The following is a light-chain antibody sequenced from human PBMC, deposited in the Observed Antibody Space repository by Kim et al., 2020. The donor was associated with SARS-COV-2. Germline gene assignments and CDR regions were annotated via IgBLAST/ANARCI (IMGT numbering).Light chain of an antibody. CDR1: NIGSKS. CDR3: QVYDSSTDHYV. J-gene: IGLJ1*01. CDR2: FDA. V-gene: IGLV3-21*04. Sequence: APGKTASLTCAGDNIGSKSVHWYQQRPGQAPVLVINFDAARPSGIPERFSGSNSGNTATLTVSGVEAGDEADYYCQVYDSSTDHYVFGTGTTVTVL.